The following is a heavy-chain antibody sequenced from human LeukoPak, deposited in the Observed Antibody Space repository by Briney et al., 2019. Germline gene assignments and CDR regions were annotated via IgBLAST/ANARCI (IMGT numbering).Heavy chain of an antibody. J-gene: IGHJ4*02. D-gene: IGHD1-26*01. CDR1: GYTFTGYY. Sequence: ASVKVSCKASGYTFTGYYMHWVRQAPGQGLEWMGWINPNSGGTNYAQKFQGRVTMTRDTSISTAYMELSRLRSDDTAVYYCVRGPVGATPPGFDYWGQGTLVTVSS. V-gene: IGHV1-2*02. CDR2: INPNSGGT. CDR3: VRGPVGATPPGFDY.